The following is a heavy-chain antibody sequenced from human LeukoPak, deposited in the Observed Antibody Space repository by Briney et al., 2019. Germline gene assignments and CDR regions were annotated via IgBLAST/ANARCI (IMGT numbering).Heavy chain of an antibody. J-gene: IGHJ4*02. V-gene: IGHV4-39*07. CDR1: GGSISSSSYY. CDR2: IYYSGST. Sequence: SETLSLTCTVSGGSISSSSYYWGWIRQPPGKGLEWIGSIYYSGSTYYNPSLKSRVTISVDTSKNQFSLKLSSVTAADTAVYYCARTSPTQFSSSGSWFYFDYWGQGTLVTVSS. D-gene: IGHD6-6*01. CDR3: ARTSPTQFSSSGSWFYFDY.